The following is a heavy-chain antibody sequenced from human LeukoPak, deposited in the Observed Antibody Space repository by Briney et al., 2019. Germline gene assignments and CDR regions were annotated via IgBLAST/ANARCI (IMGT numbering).Heavy chain of an antibody. CDR2: IYYSGNT. V-gene: IGHV4-39*07. J-gene: IGHJ4*02. D-gene: IGHD3-22*01. CDR1: AGSISSDSYY. CDR3: ASTSPKYYYESSGYSSLFDN. Sequence: SETLSLTCTVSAGSISSDSYYWGWIRQPPGKGLEWIGTIYYSGNTYYNPSLKSRLTISVDTSKNQFSLKLRSVTAADTALYYCASTSPKYYYESSGYSSLFDNRGQGTLVTVSS.